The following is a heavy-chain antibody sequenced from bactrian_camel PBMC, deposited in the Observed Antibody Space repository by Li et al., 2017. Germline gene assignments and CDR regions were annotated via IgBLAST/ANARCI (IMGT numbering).Heavy chain of an antibody. D-gene: IGHD5*01. CDR1: GFDVSSVY. CDR2: IYTGGIT. CDR3: AATETGWGCPDGERYNY. V-gene: IGHV3S10*01. J-gene: IGHJ4*01. Sequence: VQLVESGGGLVQPGGALILSCAGSGFDVSSVYMTWIRQAPGKGLEWVSSIYTGGITYYADSVKGRFTISQDNDKNVVYLQMNNLKPEDTAMYYCAATETGWGCPDGERYNYWGQGTQVTVS.